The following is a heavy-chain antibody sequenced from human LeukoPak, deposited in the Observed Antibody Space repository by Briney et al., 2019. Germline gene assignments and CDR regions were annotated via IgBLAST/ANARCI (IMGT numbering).Heavy chain of an antibody. V-gene: IGHV1-46*01. CDR3: VREESGGYFDY. Sequence: GDSVKVSCKTSGYTFAAYYIHWVRQAPGQGLEWVGRITPSVDTTNYAQKFRDRVTMTRDTSTSTVYMELSSLRSEDTAVYHCVREESGGYFDYWGQGTLVTVSS. CDR2: ITPSVDTT. D-gene: IGHD2-8*02. CDR1: GYTFAAYY. J-gene: IGHJ4*02.